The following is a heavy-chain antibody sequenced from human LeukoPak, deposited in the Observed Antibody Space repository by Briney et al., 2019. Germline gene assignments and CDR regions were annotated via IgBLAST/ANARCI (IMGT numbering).Heavy chain of an antibody. D-gene: IGHD3-22*01. V-gene: IGHV3-23*01. CDR1: GFTFNSYA. J-gene: IGHJ4*02. Sequence: GGSLRLSCAASGFTFNSYAMSWVRQAPGKGLEWVSAMSGSGGSTYYADSVKGRFTISRDNSKNTLYLQMNSLRAEDTAVYYCAKSRGPNYDSSGYSSFFDYWGQGTLVTVSS. CDR3: AKSRGPNYDSSGYSSFFDY. CDR2: MSGSGGST.